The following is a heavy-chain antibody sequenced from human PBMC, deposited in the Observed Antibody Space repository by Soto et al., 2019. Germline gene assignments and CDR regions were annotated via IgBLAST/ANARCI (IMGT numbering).Heavy chain of an antibody. D-gene: IGHD2-15*01. CDR2: ANPAGCIT. J-gene: IGHJ6*02. V-gene: IGHV1-46*01. CDR1: GYTFASYG. CDR3: AIPANLDYYYAMDV. Sequence: ASVNVSCKDSGYTFASYGVSWVRQAPGQGLEWMGIANPAGCITTHAPKFQHRLTMTSDTCTSTVYMDLSGLRSDDTAVYYVAIPANLDYYYAMDVWGQGTTVTVSS.